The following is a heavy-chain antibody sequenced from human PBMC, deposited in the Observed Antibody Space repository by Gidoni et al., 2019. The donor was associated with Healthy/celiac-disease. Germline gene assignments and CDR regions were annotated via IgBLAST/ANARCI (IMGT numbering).Heavy chain of an antibody. Sequence: EVQLLASGGGLVQPGGSLRLSCAASAFTFSSYAMSWVRQAPGKGLEWISAISVSGGSTYYADSVKGRFTISRDNSKNTLYLQMNSLRAEDTAVYYCAKDTYAKKVFDYWGQGTLVTVSS. CDR3: AKDTYAKKVFDY. V-gene: IGHV3-23*01. CDR1: AFTFSSYA. J-gene: IGHJ4*02. CDR2: ISVSGGST.